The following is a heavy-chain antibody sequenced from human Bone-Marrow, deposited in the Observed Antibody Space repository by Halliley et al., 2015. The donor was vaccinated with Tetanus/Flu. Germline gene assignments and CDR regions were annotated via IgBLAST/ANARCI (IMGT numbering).Heavy chain of an antibody. J-gene: IGHJ1*01. CDR2: IYNPGAT. CDR3: ARIGAFAIFGVGD. V-gene: IGHV4-59*01. D-gene: IGHD3-3*02. Sequence: WVGHIYNPGATNYNPSLSSRVAISVDTSRNQFSLKLTSLTTADTGVYYCARIGAFAIFGVGDWGQGTLVSVSS.